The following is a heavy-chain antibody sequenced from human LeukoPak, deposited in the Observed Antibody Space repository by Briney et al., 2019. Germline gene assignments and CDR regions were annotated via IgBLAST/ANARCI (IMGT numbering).Heavy chain of an antibody. Sequence: PGGSLRLSCAASGFTFSNAWMSWVRQAPGKGLEWVGRINSKTDGGTTDYAAPVKGRFTISRDDSKNTLYLQMNSLKTEDTAVYYCTAYRIVGATTSDYWGQGTLVTVSS. CDR2: INSKTDGGTT. J-gene: IGHJ4*02. CDR1: GFTFSNAW. D-gene: IGHD1-26*01. V-gene: IGHV3-15*01. CDR3: TAYRIVGATTSDY.